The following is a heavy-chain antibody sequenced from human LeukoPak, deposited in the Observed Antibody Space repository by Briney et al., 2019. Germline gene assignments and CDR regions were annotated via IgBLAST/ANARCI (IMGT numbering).Heavy chain of an antibody. J-gene: IGHJ4*02. D-gene: IGHD6-19*01. Sequence: QPGRSLRLSCAASGFTFDDYAMHWVRQAPGKGLEWVSGISWNSGSIGYADSVKGRFTISRDNAKNSLYLQMSSLRAEDTALYYCAKDMSPSIAVAGPGFDYWGQGTLVTVSS. CDR1: GFTFDDYA. CDR2: ISWNSGSI. CDR3: AKDMSPSIAVAGPGFDY. V-gene: IGHV3-9*01.